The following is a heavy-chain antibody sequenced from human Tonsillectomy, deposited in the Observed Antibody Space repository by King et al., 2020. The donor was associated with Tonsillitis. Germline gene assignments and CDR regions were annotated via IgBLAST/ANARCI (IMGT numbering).Heavy chain of an antibody. CDR2: IIPIFGTA. V-gene: IGHV1-69*01. Sequence: VQLVESGAEVKNPGSSVKVSCKASGGTFSSYAISWVRQAPGQGLEWMGGIIPIFGTANYAQKFQGRVTITADESTSTAYMELSSLRSEDTAVYYCARDQGYYDSSGYYHYDAFDIWVQGTMVTVSS. CDR3: ARDQGYYDSSGYYHYDAFDI. J-gene: IGHJ3*02. CDR1: GGTFSSYA. D-gene: IGHD3-22*01.